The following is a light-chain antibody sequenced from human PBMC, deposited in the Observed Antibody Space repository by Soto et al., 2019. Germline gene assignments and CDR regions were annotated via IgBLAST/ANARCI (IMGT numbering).Light chain of an antibody. CDR1: SGSVSSSHH. CDR2: DTN. CDR3: VRYMGRDTPYV. V-gene: IGLV8-61*01. Sequence: QTVVTQEPSFSVSPGETVTLTCGLSSGSVSSSHHPSWYQQTPGQSPRTLIHDTNRRSSGVPDRFSGSILGNKAALTITGAQAGDESEYFCVRYMGRDTPYVFGSGTKVTVL. J-gene: IGLJ1*01.